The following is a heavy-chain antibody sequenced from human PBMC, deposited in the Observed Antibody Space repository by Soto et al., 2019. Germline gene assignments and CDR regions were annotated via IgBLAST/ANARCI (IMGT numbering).Heavy chain of an antibody. CDR3: ARPAPIWGTDYYFDY. CDR2: IFSNDEK. D-gene: IGHD3-16*01. Sequence: GSGPTLVNPTETLTLTCTVSGFSLSNARMGVSWIRQPPGKALEWLAHIFSNDEKSYSTSLKSRLTISKDTSKSQVVLTMTNMDPVDTATYYCARPAPIWGTDYYFDYWGQGTLVTVSS. J-gene: IGHJ4*02. V-gene: IGHV2-26*01. CDR1: GFSLSNARMG.